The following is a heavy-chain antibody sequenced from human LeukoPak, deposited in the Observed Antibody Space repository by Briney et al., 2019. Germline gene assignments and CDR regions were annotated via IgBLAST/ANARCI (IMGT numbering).Heavy chain of an antibody. CDR1: GYSFTNYW. V-gene: IGHV5-51*01. D-gene: IGHD5-24*01. CDR3: ARRAGSLNYFDF. CDR2: IYPGDSDT. J-gene: IGHJ4*02. Sequence: GESLKISCEGSGYSFTNYWIGWVRQMPGKGLEWMGIIYPGDSDTRYSPSFQGLITISADKPISTAYLQWSSLKASDTAIHYCARRAGSLNYFDFWGQGTLVTVSS.